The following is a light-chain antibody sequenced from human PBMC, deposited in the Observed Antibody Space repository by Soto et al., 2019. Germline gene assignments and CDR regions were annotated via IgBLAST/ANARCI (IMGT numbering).Light chain of an antibody. CDR1: SSDVGGYNY. V-gene: IGLV2-11*01. CDR2: DVS. J-gene: IGLJ1*01. CDR3: CSYAGSYTYV. Sequence: QSALTQPRSVSGSPGQSVTTSCTGTSSDVGGYNYVSWYQQHPGKAPKLMIYDVSKRPSGVPDRFSGSKSGNTASLTISGLQAEDEADYYCCSYAGSYTYVFGTG.